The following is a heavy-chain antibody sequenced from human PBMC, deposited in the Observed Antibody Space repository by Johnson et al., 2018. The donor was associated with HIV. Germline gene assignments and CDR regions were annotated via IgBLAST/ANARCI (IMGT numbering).Heavy chain of an antibody. CDR1: GFTFSSYV. V-gene: IGHV3-48*01. CDR3: ARTPSLPGAFDI. CDR2: ISSRGSTI. Sequence: VQLVESGGGVVQPGRSLRLSCAASGFTFSSYVMHWVRQAPGKGLEWVSYISSRGSTIYYADSVRGRFTISRDNSKNTLYLQMNSLRAEDTAVYYCARTPSLPGAFDIWGQGTMVTVSS. J-gene: IGHJ3*02.